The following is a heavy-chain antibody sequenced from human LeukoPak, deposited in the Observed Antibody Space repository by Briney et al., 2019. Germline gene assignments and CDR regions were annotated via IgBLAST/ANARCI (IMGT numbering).Heavy chain of an antibody. D-gene: IGHD1-26*01. CDR1: GYTRTELS. J-gene: IGHJ4*02. V-gene: IGHV1-24*01. Sequence: ASVKVSCRVSGYTRTELSMPWVRQAPGKGLEWMGGLDPDDGETIYAQKFQGRVTITEDTSTDTAYMELSSLRSEDTAVYYWATDRPSDLVVGATPHGYWGQGTLVTVGS. CDR3: ATDRPSDLVVGATPHGY. CDR2: LDPDDGET.